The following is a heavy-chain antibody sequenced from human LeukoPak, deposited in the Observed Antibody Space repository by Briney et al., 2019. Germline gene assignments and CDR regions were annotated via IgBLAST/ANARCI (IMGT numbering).Heavy chain of an antibody. V-gene: IGHV3-21*01. D-gene: IGHD2-2*01. CDR1: GFTFSSYS. J-gene: IGHJ4*02. CDR2: ISSTSSYI. Sequence: GGSLRLSCAASGFTFSSYSMNWVRQAPGKGLEWVSFISSTSSYIYYADSVKGRFTMSRDNAKNSLYLQMSGLRAEDTAVYYCARDFRGYQLLSPLDWWGQGTLLTVSS. CDR3: ARDFRGYQLLSPLDW.